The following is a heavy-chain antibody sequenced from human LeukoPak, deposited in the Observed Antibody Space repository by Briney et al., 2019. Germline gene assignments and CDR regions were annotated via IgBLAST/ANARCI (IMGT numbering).Heavy chain of an antibody. D-gene: IGHD6-13*01. Sequence: ASVKVSCKASGYTFTGYYMHWVRQAPGQGLEWMGWINPNSGGTNYAQKFQGRVTMTRDTSISTAYMEQSRLRSDDTAVYYCARGAYPAAAEDRWGQGTLVTVSS. CDR1: GYTFTGYY. CDR2: INPNSGGT. J-gene: IGHJ5*02. V-gene: IGHV1-2*02. CDR3: ARGAYPAAAEDR.